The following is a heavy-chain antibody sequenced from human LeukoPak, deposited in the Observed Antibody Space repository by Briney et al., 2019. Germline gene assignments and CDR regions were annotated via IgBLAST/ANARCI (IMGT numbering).Heavy chain of an antibody. CDR3: ARDTNDYGDYDGG. D-gene: IGHD4-17*01. CDR2: ISSSGSAK. J-gene: IGHJ4*02. Sequence: GGSLRLSCVASGFTFTSYAMNWVRQAPGKGLEWVSYISSSGSAKYYADSVKGRFTISRDNAKNSLYLQMNSLRAEDTAVYYCARDTNDYGDYDGGWGQGTLVTVSS. V-gene: IGHV3-48*04. CDR1: GFTFTSYA.